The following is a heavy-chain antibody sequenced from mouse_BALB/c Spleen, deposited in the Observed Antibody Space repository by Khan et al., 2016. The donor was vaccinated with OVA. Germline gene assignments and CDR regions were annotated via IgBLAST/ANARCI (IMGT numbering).Heavy chain of an antibody. J-gene: IGHJ3*01. D-gene: IGHD2-1*01. V-gene: IGHV5-9-3*01. Sequence: EVELVESGGGLVKPGGSLKLSCAVSGFTFSTYAMSWVRQTPEKRLEWVATISSDGDYTYYPDNVTGRFTISRDNAKNTLYLQMSSPRSEDTAMYYCARSPYGNFAYWGQGTLVTVAA. CDR2: ISSDGDYT. CDR3: ARSPYGNFAY. CDR1: GFTFSTYA.